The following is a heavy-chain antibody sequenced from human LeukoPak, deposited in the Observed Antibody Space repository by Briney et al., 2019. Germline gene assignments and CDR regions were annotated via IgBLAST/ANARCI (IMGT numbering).Heavy chain of an antibody. CDR1: GFTVSSNY. V-gene: IGHV3-53*01. CDR3: AKDPIAVAGTFDY. J-gene: IGHJ4*02. CDR2: IYSGGST. D-gene: IGHD6-19*01. Sequence: GGSLRLSCAASGFTVSSNYMSWVRQAPGKGLEWVSVIYSGGSTYYADSVKGRFTISRDNSKNTLYLQMNSLRAEDTAVYYCAKDPIAVAGTFDYWGQGTLVTVSS.